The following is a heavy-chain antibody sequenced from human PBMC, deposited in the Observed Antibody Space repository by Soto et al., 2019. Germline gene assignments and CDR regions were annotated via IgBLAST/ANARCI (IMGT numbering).Heavy chain of an antibody. Sequence: QVQLVQSGAEVKKPGASVKVSCKASVYTFTSYVTTWVRQPPGGGLEWMGWISTYTGNTNYAQKLQGRVTMTTDTSTSTASMALRSLRSDDTAVYYCARAQDYDSSGYYLPGYWGQGTLVTVSA. D-gene: IGHD3-22*01. J-gene: IGHJ4*02. V-gene: IGHV1-18*04. CDR3: ARAQDYDSSGYYLPGY. CDR1: VYTFTSYV. CDR2: ISTYTGNT.